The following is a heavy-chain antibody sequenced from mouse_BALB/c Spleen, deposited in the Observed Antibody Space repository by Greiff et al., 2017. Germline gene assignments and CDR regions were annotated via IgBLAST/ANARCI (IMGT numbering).Heavy chain of an antibody. D-gene: IGHD1-1*01. J-gene: IGHJ4*01. CDR3: ARGEGLRCYAMDY. Sequence: QVHVKQSGPELVKTGASVKISCKGSGYTFTDYAMHWVKQSHAKSLEWIGVISTYYGDASYNQKFKGKATMTVDKSSSTAYMELARLTSEDSAIYYCARGEGLRCYAMDYWGQGTSVTVSS. V-gene: IGHV1-67*01. CDR2: ISTYYGDA. CDR1: GYTFTDYA.